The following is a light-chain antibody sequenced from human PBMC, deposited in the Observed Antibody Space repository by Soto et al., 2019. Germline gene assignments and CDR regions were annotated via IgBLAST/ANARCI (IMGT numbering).Light chain of an antibody. J-gene: IGLJ1*01. V-gene: IGLV2-14*01. CDR1: SSDVGAYNY. CDR3: TSYTSMSTDV. CDR2: DVT. Sequence: QSALTQPASVSGPPGPSITISCTGTSSDVGAYNYVSWYQHHPGKAPRLVIYDVTNPPSGISDRFSGSKSGNTASLTISGLLAEDEADYYCTSYTSMSTDVFGTGTKLTVL.